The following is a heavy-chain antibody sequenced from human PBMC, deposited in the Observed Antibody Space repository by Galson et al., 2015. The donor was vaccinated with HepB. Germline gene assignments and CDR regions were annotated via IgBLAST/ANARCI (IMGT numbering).Heavy chain of an antibody. V-gene: IGHV1-18*01. D-gene: IGHD4-23*01. CDR2: ISAYNGNT. Sequence: QSGAEVKKPGESLRISCKASGYTFTSYGISWVRQAPGQGLEWMGWISAYNGNTNYAQKLQGRVTMTTDTSTSTAYMELRSLRSDDTAVYYCARPVASLFTTVVTPLDYWSQGTQVTVSS. CDR3: ARPVASLFTTVVTPLDY. CDR1: GYTFTSYG. J-gene: IGHJ4*02.